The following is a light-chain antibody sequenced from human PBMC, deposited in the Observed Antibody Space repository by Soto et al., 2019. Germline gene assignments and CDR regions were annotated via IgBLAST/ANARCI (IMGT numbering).Light chain of an antibody. Sequence: DIQMTQSPYTLSASVGDRVTITCRASQSISSWLAWYQQKPGKAPKLLIYKASSLESGVPSRFSGSGSGTEFTLTISSLQPDDFATYYCQQYNSYSITSGQGTRLEIK. CDR2: KAS. CDR3: QQYNSYSIT. V-gene: IGKV1-5*03. J-gene: IGKJ5*01. CDR1: QSISSW.